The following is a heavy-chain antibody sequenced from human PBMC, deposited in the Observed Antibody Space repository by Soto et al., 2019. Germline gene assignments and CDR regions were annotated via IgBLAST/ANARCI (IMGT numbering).Heavy chain of an antibody. V-gene: IGHV1-18*01. CDR2: ISAYNGNT. CDR3: AREGGIAVAGTEPTNRTLVSEWFDP. CDR1: GYTFTSYG. Sequence: ASVKVSCKASGYTFTSYGISWVRQAPGQGLEWMGWISAYNGNTNYAQKLQGRVTMTTDTSTSTAYMELRSLRSDDTAVYYCAREGGIAVAGTEPTNRTLVSEWFDPWGQGTLVTVSS. D-gene: IGHD6-19*01. J-gene: IGHJ5*02.